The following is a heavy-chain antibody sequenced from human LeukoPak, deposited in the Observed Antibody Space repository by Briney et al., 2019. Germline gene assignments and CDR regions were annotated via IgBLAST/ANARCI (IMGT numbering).Heavy chain of an antibody. D-gene: IGHD6-13*01. V-gene: IGHV3-23*01. J-gene: IGHJ4*02. CDR3: AKGGIAAVGTFDY. CDR1: GFTFSSSP. CDR2: ISGGGGST. Sequence: GGSLRLSCAASGFTFSSSPMTWVGQAPGKGLEGVSGISGGGGSTFYADSVKGGFTISRDNSKNTLYLQMNSLRAEDTAVYYCAKGGIAAVGTFDYWGQGTLVTVSS.